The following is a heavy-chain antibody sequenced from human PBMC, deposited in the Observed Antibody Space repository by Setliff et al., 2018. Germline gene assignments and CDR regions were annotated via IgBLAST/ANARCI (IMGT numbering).Heavy chain of an antibody. J-gene: IGHJ3*02. Sequence: SETLSLTCTVSGVSITSHYWSWIRQPPGRALEWIGYIHHSGSTNYNPSLKSRVTLSMDTSRNHFSLNLTSLTAAGTALYYCARDNIGPDALDIWGQGTMVTVSS. CDR2: IHHSGST. CDR1: GVSITSHY. V-gene: IGHV4-59*11. CDR3: ARDNIGPDALDI.